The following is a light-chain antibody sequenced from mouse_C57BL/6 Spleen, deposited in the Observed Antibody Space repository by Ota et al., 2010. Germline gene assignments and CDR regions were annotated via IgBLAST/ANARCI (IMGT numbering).Light chain of an antibody. V-gene: IGKV4-72*01. CDR2: PHP. J-gene: IGKJ1*01. Sequence: QIVLSQSPAILSASPGEKVTMTCRASSSVSYIHWCQQKPGSSPNPGFMPHPTCLLESPARFSGSGSGTSYSLTISRVEAEDAATYYCQQWSFNPRTFGGGTKLEIK. CDR1: SSVSY. CDR3: QQWSFNPRT.